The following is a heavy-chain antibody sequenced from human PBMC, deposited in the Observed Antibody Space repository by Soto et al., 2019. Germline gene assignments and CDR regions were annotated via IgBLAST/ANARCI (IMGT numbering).Heavy chain of an antibody. Sequence: GGSLRLSCAASGFTFSRYAMHWVRQAPGEGLEWVAVISYDGSNKYYADSVKGRFTISRDNSKNTLYLQMNSLRAEDTAVYYCVRPTGAGRHYYYYGMDVWGQGTTVTVSS. CDR1: GFTFSRYA. D-gene: IGHD6-19*01. CDR3: VRPTGAGRHYYYYGMDV. V-gene: IGHV3-30*04. CDR2: ISYDGSNK. J-gene: IGHJ6*02.